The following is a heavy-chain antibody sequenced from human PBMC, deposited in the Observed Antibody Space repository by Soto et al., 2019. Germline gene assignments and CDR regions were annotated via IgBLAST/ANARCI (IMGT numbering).Heavy chain of an antibody. V-gene: IGHV1-69*01. CDR3: ARDLGYCSGGSCYSESAFDI. CDR2: IIPIFGTA. D-gene: IGHD2-15*01. CDR1: GGTFSSYA. J-gene: IGHJ3*02. Sequence: QVQLVQSGAEVKKPGSSVKVSCKASGGTFSSYAISWVRQAPGQGLEWMGGIIPIFGTANYAQKFQGRVKITSDESTSTAYMELSSLRSEDTAVYYCARDLGYCSGGSCYSESAFDIWGQGTMVTVSS.